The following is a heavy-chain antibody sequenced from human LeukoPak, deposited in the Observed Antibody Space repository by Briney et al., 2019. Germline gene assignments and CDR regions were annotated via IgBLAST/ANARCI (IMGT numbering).Heavy chain of an antibody. CDR1: GFTFGSYS. J-gene: IGHJ4*02. D-gene: IGHD5-12*01. V-gene: IGHV3-64*02. CDR2: ITGDGHNT. Sequence: GGSLRLSCAASGFTFGSYSMRWVRQAPGIGLEYVSAITGDGHNTFYADSVMGRFTISRDNSKNTLYLQMGSLRPEDMAVYYCARVNRGYDYWGQGVLATVSS. CDR3: ARVNRGYDY.